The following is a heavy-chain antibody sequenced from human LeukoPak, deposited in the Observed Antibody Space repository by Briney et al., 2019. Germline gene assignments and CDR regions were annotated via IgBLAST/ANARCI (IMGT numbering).Heavy chain of an antibody. CDR2: FDPEDGET. CDR3: ATGMSIAAHSFDY. V-gene: IGHV1-24*01. Sequence: ASVKVSCKVSGYTLTELSMHWVRQAAGKGIEWMGGFDPEDGETIYAQKFQGRVTMTEDTSTDTAYMELSSLRSEDTAVYYCATGMSIAAHSFDYWGQGTLVTVSS. CDR1: GYTLTELS. J-gene: IGHJ4*02. D-gene: IGHD6-6*01.